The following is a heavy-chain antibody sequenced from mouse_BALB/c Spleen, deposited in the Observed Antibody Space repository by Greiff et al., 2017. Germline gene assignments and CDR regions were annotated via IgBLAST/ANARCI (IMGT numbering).Heavy chain of an antibody. CDR3: NAGGTFDY. V-gene: IGHV14-4*02. D-gene: IGHD3-3*01. CDR1: GFNIKDTY. Sequence: VQLQQSGAELVKPGASVKLSCTASGFNIKDTYMHWVKQRPEQGLEWIGWIDPENGDTEYAPKFQGKATMTADTSSNTAYLQLSSLTSEDTAVYYCNAGGTFDYWGQGTTLTVSS. J-gene: IGHJ2*01. CDR2: IDPENGDT.